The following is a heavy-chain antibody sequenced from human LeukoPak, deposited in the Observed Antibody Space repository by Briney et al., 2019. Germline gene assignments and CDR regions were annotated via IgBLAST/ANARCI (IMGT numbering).Heavy chain of an antibody. CDR1: GFTFSDYY. V-gene: IGHV3-11*06. D-gene: IGHD6-13*01. CDR3: ARMGIAAVGAYYFDY. CDR2: ISRNSYT. Sequence: GGSLRLSCAASGFTFSDYYMSWIRQAPGKGLEWVSYISRNSYTNYADSVKGRFTISRDNAKNSLYLQMASLRAEDTAVYYCARMGIAAVGAYYFDYWGQGALVAVSS. J-gene: IGHJ4*02.